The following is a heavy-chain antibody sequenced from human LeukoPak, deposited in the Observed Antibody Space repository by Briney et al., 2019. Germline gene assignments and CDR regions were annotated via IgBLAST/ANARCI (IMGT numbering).Heavy chain of an antibody. CDR3: ARDFYDTSGYYYDY. J-gene: IGHJ4*02. CDR1: GFTFSSYS. Sequence: GGSLRLSCAASGFTFSSYSMNWVRQAPGKGLEWVSSISSISSYIYYADSLKGRFTISRDNAKNSLYLQMNSLRAEDTAVYYCARDFYDTSGYYYDYWGQGTLVTVSS. V-gene: IGHV3-21*01. CDR2: ISSISSYI. D-gene: IGHD3-22*01.